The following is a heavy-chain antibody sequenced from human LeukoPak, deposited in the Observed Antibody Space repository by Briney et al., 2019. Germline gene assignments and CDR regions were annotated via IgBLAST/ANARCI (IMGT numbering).Heavy chain of an antibody. D-gene: IGHD6-13*01. J-gene: IGHJ4*02. V-gene: IGHV1-69*04. CDR2: ILPILGIA. CDR1: GGTFSSYA. CDR3: ARDLAAAGYSDY. Sequence: SVKVSCKASGGTFSSYAISWVRQAPGQGLEWMGRILPILGIANYAQKFQGRVTITADKSTSTAYMELSSLRSEDTAVYYCARDLAAAGYSDYWGQGTLVTVSS.